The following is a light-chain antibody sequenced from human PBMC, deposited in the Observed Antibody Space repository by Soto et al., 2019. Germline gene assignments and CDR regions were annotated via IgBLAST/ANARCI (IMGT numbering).Light chain of an antibody. CDR2: DAS. V-gene: IGKV1-5*01. CDR3: QQYTNYPYT. J-gene: IGKJ2*01. CDR1: QSISSW. Sequence: DIPMTQSPSTLSASVGDRVTITCRASQSISSWLAWYQQKPGKGPKFLIYDASSLESGVPSRFSGSGSGTEFTLTISSLQPDDFATYYCQQYTNYPYTFSQGTRLEIK.